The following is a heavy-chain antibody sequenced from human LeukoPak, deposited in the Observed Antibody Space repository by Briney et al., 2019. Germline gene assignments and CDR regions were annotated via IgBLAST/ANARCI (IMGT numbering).Heavy chain of an antibody. J-gene: IGHJ4*02. CDR2: INPNSGDT. CDR1: GYTFTGYY. D-gene: IGHD3-22*01. V-gene: IGHV1-2*02. Sequence: ASVKVCFKASGYTFTGYYMHWVRQAPGQGLEWMGWINPNSGDTKFAREFQGRVTMTRDTSISTAYMGLSRLRSDDTAVYYCAREYYFDNSGYYGVGDYWGQGTLVTVSS. CDR3: AREYYFDNSGYYGVGDY.